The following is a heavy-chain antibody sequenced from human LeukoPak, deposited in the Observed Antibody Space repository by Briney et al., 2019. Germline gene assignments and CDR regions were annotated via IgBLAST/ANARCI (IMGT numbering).Heavy chain of an antibody. D-gene: IGHD2/OR15-2a*01. V-gene: IGHV4-59*01. CDR3: ARKNDFDI. J-gene: IGHJ3*02. CDR1: GGSITSDH. CDR2: IYYSGST. Sequence: SETLSLTCTVSGGSITSDHWNWIRQPPGKGLEWIGCIYYSGSTYYNPSLKSRVTISVDMSKNQFSLRLTSVTAADTAVYYCARKNDFDIWGQGTLATVSS.